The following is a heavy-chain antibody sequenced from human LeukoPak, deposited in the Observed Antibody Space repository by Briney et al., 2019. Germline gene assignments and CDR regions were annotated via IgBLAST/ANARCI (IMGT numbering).Heavy chain of an antibody. Sequence: GGSLRLSCAASGFTFSSYAMSWVRQAPGKGLEWVSVISGSGGSTYYADSVKGRFTISRDNSKNTFYLQMNSLRAEDMAVYYCAVSSAWGGVDYWGQGTLVTVSS. V-gene: IGHV3-23*01. CDR1: GFTFSSYA. CDR2: ISGSGGST. J-gene: IGHJ4*02. D-gene: IGHD6-19*01. CDR3: AVSSAWGGVDY.